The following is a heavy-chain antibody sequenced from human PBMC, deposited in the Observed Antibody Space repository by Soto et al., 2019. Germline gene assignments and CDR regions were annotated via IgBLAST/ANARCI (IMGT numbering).Heavy chain of an antibody. CDR3: AKDRGELWFGELTFDY. J-gene: IGHJ4*02. D-gene: IGHD3-10*01. Sequence: QVQLVESGGGVVQPGRSLRLSCAASGFTFSSYGMHWVRQAPGKGLEWVAVISYDGSNKYYADSVKGRFTISRDNSKNTLYLQMNSLRAEVTAVYYCAKDRGELWFGELTFDYWGQGTLVTVSS. CDR1: GFTFSSYG. V-gene: IGHV3-30*18. CDR2: ISYDGSNK.